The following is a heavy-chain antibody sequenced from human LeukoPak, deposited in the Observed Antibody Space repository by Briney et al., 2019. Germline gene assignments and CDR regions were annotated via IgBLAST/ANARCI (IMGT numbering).Heavy chain of an antibody. CDR3: ARDERLGREYSSPYYYYYYMDV. V-gene: IGHV4-61*02. CDR2: TYTSGST. J-gene: IGHJ6*03. Sequence: SQTLSLTCTVSGGSISSGSYYWSWIRQPAGKGLEWIGRTYTSGSTNYNPSLKSRVTISVDTSKNQFSLKLSSVTAADTAVYYCARDERLGREYSSPYYYYYYMDVWGKGTTVTVSS. D-gene: IGHD6-6*01. CDR1: GGSISSGSYY.